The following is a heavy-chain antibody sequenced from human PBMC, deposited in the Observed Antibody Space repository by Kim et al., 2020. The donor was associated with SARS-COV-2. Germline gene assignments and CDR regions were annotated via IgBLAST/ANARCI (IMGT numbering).Heavy chain of an antibody. CDR3: ARGGAHTAATTRFDF. Sequence: SETLYLTCNVSGDSLSGYYWNWVHQSPGKGLEWIGYIFYSGSRNYNPSLDRRVTLSVDTSKNQFSLKLTSVTAADTAVYYCARGGAHTAATTRFDFWGQGTLVTVSS. V-gene: IGHV4-59*01. CDR2: IFYSGSR. J-gene: IGHJ4*02. D-gene: IGHD4-4*01. CDR1: GDSLSGYY.